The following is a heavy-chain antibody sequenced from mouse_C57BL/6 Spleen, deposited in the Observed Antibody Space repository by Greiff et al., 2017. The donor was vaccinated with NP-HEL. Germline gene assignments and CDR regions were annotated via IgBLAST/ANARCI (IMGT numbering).Heavy chain of an antibody. J-gene: IGHJ2*01. V-gene: IGHV1-18*01. D-gene: IGHD2-3*01. CDR1: GYTFTDSN. Sequence: QLQQSGPELVKPGASVKIPCKASGYTFTDSNMEWVKQSHGKSLEWIGDINPNNGGTIYNQKFKGKATLTVDKSSSTAYMELRSLTSEDTAVYYCARSRDGYYDYFDYWGQGTTLTVSS. CDR2: INPNNGGT. CDR3: ARSRDGYYDYFDY.